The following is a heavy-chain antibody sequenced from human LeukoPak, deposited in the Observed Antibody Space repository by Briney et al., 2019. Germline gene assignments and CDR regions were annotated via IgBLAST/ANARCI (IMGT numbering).Heavy chain of an antibody. J-gene: IGHJ4*02. CDR3: ARIEGSWGKIDY. D-gene: IGHD2-15*01. Sequence: GGSLRLSCAASGFTFSSYSMNWVRQAPGKGLEWVSSISSSSSYIYYADSVKGRFTISRDNAKNSLYLQMNSLRDEDTAVYYCARIEGSWGKIDYWGQGTLVTVSS. CDR1: GFTFSSYS. CDR2: ISSSSSYI. V-gene: IGHV3-21*01.